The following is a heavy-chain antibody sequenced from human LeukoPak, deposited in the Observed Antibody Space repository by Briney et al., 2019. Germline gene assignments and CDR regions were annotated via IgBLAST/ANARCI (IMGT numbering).Heavy chain of an antibody. CDR3: ARELSYYCSSTSCRATSWFDP. V-gene: IGHV3-33*08. CDR1: GFTFSSYG. J-gene: IGHJ5*02. D-gene: IGHD2-2*01. CDR2: IWYDGSNK. Sequence: GGSLRLSCGVSGFTFSSYGMHWVRQAPGQGLEWVAVIWYDGSNKYYADSVKGRFTISRDNSTNTLYLQMNSLRAEDTAVYYCARELSYYCSSTSCRATSWFDPWGQGTLVTVSS.